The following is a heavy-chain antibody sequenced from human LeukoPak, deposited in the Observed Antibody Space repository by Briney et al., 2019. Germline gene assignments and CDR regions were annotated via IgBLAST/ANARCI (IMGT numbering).Heavy chain of an antibody. CDR2: IFHTGST. V-gene: IGHV4-38-2*02. Sequence: SEALSLTCTVSGYSISSGYYWAWIRQPPGKGLEWIGSIFHTGSTYHNPSLKSRVTISVDTSKNQFSLKLSSVTAADTAVYYCARGRRIQLWQRFDYWGQGTLVTVSS. CDR3: ARGRRIQLWQRFDY. J-gene: IGHJ4*02. CDR1: GYSISSGYY. D-gene: IGHD5-18*01.